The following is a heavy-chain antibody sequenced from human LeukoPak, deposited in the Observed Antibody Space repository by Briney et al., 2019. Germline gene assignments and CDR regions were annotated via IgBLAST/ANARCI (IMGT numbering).Heavy chain of an antibody. CDR3: ARVGRESSTGWLDY. Sequence: ASVKVSCKASGYTFTAYYMHWVRQAPGQGLEWMGRINVKSGATDYAQKFQGRVTVTRDTSISTAYMELSSLRSGDTAVYYCARVGRESSTGWLDYWGQGTLVTVSS. J-gene: IGHJ4*02. CDR2: INVKSGAT. V-gene: IGHV1-2*06. D-gene: IGHD6-19*01. CDR1: GYTFTAYY.